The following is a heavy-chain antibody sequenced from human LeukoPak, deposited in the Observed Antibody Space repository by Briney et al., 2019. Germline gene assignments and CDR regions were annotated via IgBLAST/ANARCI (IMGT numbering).Heavy chain of an antibody. D-gene: IGHD3-22*01. V-gene: IGHV1-46*01. CDR2: INPSGGST. J-gene: IGHJ4*02. Sequence: ASVKVSCKASGYTFTSYYMHWVRQAPGPWLEWMGIINPSGGSTSYAQKFQGRVTITADKSTSTAYMELSSLRSEDTAVYYCVATGVDDSSGYYHDYWGQGTLVTVSS. CDR1: GYTFTSYY. CDR3: VATGVDDSSGYYHDY.